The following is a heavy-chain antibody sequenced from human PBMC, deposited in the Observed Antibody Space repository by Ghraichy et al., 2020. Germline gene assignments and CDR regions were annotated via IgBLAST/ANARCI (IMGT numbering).Heavy chain of an antibody. CDR2: ISSSSSTI. J-gene: IGHJ4*02. CDR3: ARDVADNNCYYPQAAFLY. D-gene: IGHD3-22*01. Sequence: GGSLRLSCAASGFTFSSYRMNWVRQAPGKGLEWVSYISSSSSTIDYADSVKGRFTISRDNAKNSLYLQMNSLRDEDTAVYYCARDVADNNCYYPQAAFLYWGQGTLVTVSS. CDR1: GFTFSSYR. V-gene: IGHV3-48*02.